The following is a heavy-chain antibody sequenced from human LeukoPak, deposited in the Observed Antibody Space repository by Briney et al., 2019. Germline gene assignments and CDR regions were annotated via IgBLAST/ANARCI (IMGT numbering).Heavy chain of an antibody. J-gene: IGHJ4*02. CDR3: ARDSEDSNSTPFDY. V-gene: IGHV1-2*02. D-gene: IGHD6-6*01. CDR2: INPNSGGT. CDR1: GYTFTGYY. Sequence: ASVKVSCKASGYTFTGYYMHWVRQAPGQGLEWMGWINPNSGGTNYAQKFQGRVTMTRDTSISTAYMELSRLRSDDTAVYYCARDSEDSNSTPFDYWGQGTLVTVSS.